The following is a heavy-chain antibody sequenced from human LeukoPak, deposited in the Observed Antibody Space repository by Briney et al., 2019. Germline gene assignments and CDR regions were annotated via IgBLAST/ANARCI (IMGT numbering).Heavy chain of an antibody. D-gene: IGHD3-10*01. V-gene: IGHV3-30*18. CDR3: AKGPNYGSGSFAGDY. Sequence: PGGSLRLSCAASGFTFSSYGMHWVRQAPGKGLEWVAVISYDGSNKYYADSVKGRFTISRDNSKNTLYLQMNRLRAEDTAVYYCAKGPNYGSGSFAGDYWGQGTLVTVSS. J-gene: IGHJ4*02. CDR2: ISYDGSNK. CDR1: GFTFSSYG.